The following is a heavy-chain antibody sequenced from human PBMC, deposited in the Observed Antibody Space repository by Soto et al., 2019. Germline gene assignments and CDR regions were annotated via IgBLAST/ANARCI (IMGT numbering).Heavy chain of an antibody. CDR2: ISGSGGST. Sequence: PGGSLRLSCAASGFTFSSYAMSWVRQAPGKGLEWVSAISGSGGSTYYADSVKGRFTISRDNSKNTLYLQMNSLRAEDTAVYYCARDSMVRGVIITYRYWGQGTLVTVSS. D-gene: IGHD3-10*01. CDR3: ARDSMVRGVIITYRY. J-gene: IGHJ4*02. CDR1: GFTFSSYA. V-gene: IGHV3-23*01.